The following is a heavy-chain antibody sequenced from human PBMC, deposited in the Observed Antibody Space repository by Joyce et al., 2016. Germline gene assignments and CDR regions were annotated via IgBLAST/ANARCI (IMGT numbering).Heavy chain of an antibody. CDR2: VQTGGSS. CDR3: AAYVAGGGGRGP. Sequence: QVQLQESGPGLVKPSQTLSLTCTVSGGSISSGSYHWSWIRQPAGKGLEWSGQVQTGGSSNYDSSLKSRVTISVDTSKSLFSLKLSSVTAADTAIYYCAAYVAGGGGRGPWGQGTQVTVSS. D-gene: IGHD3-10*02. CDR1: GGSISSGSYH. J-gene: IGHJ5*02. V-gene: IGHV4-61*02.